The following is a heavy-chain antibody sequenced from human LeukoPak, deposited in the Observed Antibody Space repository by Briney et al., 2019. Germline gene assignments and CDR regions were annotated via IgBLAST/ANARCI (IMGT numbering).Heavy chain of an antibody. CDR2: IYSGGST. Sequence: QTGGSLRLSCPASGFTVSNNYMSWVRQAPGRGLEWVSIIYSGGSTYYEASVKGRFAISRDNAKNSLYLQMNRLRAEDTAVYYCAREEYSGSYYFDYWGQGTLVTVSS. J-gene: IGHJ4*02. CDR1: GFTVSNNY. D-gene: IGHD1-26*01. V-gene: IGHV3-53*01. CDR3: AREEYSGSYYFDY.